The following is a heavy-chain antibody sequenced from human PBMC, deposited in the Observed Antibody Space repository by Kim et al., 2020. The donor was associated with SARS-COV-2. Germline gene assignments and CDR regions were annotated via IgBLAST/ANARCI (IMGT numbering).Heavy chain of an antibody. CDR3: ASTMGYGHDFDY. CDR1: GGSISSYY. V-gene: IGHV4-59*08. Sequence: SETLSLTCTVSGGSISSYYWSWIRQPPGKGLEWIGYIYYSGSTNYNPSLKSRVTISVDTSKNQFSLKLSSVTAADTAVYYCASTMGYGHDFDYWGQGTLVTVSS. D-gene: IGHD5-18*01. J-gene: IGHJ4*02. CDR2: IYYSGST.